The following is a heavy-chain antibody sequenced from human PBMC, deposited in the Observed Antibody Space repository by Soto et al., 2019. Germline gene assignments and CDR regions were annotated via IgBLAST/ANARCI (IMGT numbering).Heavy chain of an antibody. CDR1: GYTFTGYY. CDR2: INPDRGDT. CDR3: ARVPASSNTMSAEFDP. D-gene: IGHD3-10*02. Sequence: ASVKVSCKASGYTFTGYYIHWVRQAPGQGLEWMGWINPDRGDTNYAQKFQGRVTMTRDTSISTAYMELSRLRSDDTAVYYCARVPASSNTMSAEFDPWSQGTLVTVSS. J-gene: IGHJ5*02. V-gene: IGHV1-2*02.